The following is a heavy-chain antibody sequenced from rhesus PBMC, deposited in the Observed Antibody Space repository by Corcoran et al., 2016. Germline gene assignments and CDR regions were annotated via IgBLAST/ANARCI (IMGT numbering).Heavy chain of an antibody. V-gene: IGHV4-169*01. CDR1: GGSISSNY. J-gene: IGHJ2*01. CDR3: ARVYGNYADRYFDL. Sequence: QLQLQESGPGLVKPSETLSVTCAVSGGSISSNYWSWIRQAPGKGLEWIGDIYASGHTTNYNPSLQSRVTLSVDTSKNQLSLKLSSVTAADTSVYYCARVYGNYADRYFDLWGPGTPITISS. D-gene: IGHD4-35*01. CDR2: IYASGHTT.